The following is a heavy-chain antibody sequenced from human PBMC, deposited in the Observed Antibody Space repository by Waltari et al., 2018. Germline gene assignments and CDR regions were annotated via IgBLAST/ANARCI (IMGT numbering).Heavy chain of an antibody. CDR3: AKDQKEGIAVAGYYGMDV. J-gene: IGHJ6*02. CDR1: GFTFSSYA. CDR2: ISGSGGST. D-gene: IGHD6-19*01. Sequence: EVQLVESGGGLVQPGGSLRLSCAASGFTFSSYAMSWVRQAPGKGLEWVSAISGSGGSTYYADSVKGRFTISRDNSKNTLYLQMNSLRAEDTAVYYCAKDQKEGIAVAGYYGMDVWGQGTTVTVSS. V-gene: IGHV3-23*04.